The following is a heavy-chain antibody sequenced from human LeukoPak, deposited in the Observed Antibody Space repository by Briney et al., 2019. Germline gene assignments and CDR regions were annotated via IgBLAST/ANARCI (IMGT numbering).Heavy chain of an antibody. V-gene: IGHV4-59*01. D-gene: IGHD1-26*01. CDR3: ARQGSGSSYYYYTLPY. CDR2: IYYSGST. J-gene: IGHJ4*02. CDR1: GVSISSYY. Sequence: SETLSLTCTVSGVSISSYYWSWIRQPPGKGLEWIGYIYYSGSTNYNPSLKSRVTISLDTSKNQFSLKLSSVTAADTAVYYCARQGSGSSYYYYTLPYWGQGTLVTVSS.